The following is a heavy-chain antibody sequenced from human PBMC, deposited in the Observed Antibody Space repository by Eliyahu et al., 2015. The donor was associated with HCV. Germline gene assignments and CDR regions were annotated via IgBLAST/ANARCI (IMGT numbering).Heavy chain of an antibody. V-gene: IGHV3-7*03. CDR3: AREISSGWPPGYYFDY. CDR1: GFXFSSYW. CDR2: IKQDGSEK. D-gene: IGHD6-19*01. Sequence: EVQLVESGGGLVQPGGSLRLSCAASGFXFSSYWMSWVRQAPGKGLEWVANIKQDGSEKYYVDSVKGRFTISRDNAKNSLYLQMNSLRAEDTAVYYCAREISSGWPPGYYFDYWGQGTLVTVSS. J-gene: IGHJ4*02.